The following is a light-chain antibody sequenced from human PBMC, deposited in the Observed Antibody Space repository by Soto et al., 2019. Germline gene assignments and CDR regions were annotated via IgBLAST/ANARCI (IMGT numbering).Light chain of an antibody. V-gene: IGLV2-14*01. CDR2: AVS. CDR3: SSYTSSSTLL. CDR1: SSDVGGYNY. Sequence: QTVVTQPASVSGSPGQSITISCSGTSSDVGGYNYVSWYQQHPGKAPKLMIYAVSNRPSGVSNRFSGSKSGNTASLTISGLQAEDEADYYCSSYTSSSTLLFGGGTKLTVL. J-gene: IGLJ2*01.